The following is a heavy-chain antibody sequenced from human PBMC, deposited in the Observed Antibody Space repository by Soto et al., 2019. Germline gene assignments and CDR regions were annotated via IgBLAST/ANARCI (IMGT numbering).Heavy chain of an antibody. CDR3: ARLSPREQQQVSGWFDV. Sequence: GGSLSLSCAASGFSFGSYWITWVSQTPGTGLEWMGNINPNGSDTRYAETLQGRFTMSRDDSKNSLFLEMNSLRAEDTAVYYCARLSPREQQQVSGWFDVWGQGTMVTVSS. V-gene: IGHV3-7*03. CDR2: INPNGSDT. D-gene: IGHD6-13*01. J-gene: IGHJ5*02. CDR1: GFSFGSYW.